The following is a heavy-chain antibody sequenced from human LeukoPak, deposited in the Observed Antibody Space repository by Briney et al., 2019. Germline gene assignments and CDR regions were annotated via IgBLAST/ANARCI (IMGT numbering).Heavy chain of an antibody. Sequence: ASVKVSLRVSGHTLSELSMHWVRQAPGKGLEWMGGFEPEDGKIISAQKFQGRVTMTEDTSTDTAYMELSRLTSEDTAIYYCVANSPHNWKAHDYWGRGTLLTVSS. D-gene: IGHD1-1*01. CDR1: GHTLSELS. V-gene: IGHV1-24*01. J-gene: IGHJ4*02. CDR3: VANSPHNWKAHDY. CDR2: FEPEDGKI.